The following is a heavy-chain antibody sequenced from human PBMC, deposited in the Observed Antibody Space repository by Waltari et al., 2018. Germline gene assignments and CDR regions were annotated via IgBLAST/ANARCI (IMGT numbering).Heavy chain of an antibody. CDR2: INAGNGNT. CDR1: GYTFTSYA. Sequence: QVQLVQSGAEVKKPGASVKVSCKASGYTFTSYAMHWVRQAPGQRLEWMGWINAGNGNTKYSQKFQGRVTMTRDTSASTAYMELSSLRSEDTAVYYCARIMDRITIFGVVIRDDAFDIWGQGTMVTVSS. V-gene: IGHV1-3*01. J-gene: IGHJ3*02. D-gene: IGHD3-3*01. CDR3: ARIMDRITIFGVVIRDDAFDI.